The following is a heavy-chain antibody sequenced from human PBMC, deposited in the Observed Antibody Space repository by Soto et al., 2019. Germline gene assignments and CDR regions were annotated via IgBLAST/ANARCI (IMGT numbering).Heavy chain of an antibody. V-gene: IGHV1-18*04. CDR1: CYTFTSYG. CDR3: ARERTFLEWLLPSAGFDY. CDR2: ISAYNGNT. J-gene: IGHJ4*02. Sequence: ASGKVSCKASCYTFTSYGISWVRQAPGQGLEWMGWISAYNGNTNYAQKLQGRVTMTTDTSTSTAYMELRSLRSDDTAVYYCARERTFLEWLLPSAGFDYWGQGTLVTVSS. D-gene: IGHD3-3*02.